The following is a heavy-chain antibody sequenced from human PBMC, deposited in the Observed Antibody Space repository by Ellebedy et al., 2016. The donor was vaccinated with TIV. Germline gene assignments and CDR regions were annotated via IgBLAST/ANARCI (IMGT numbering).Heavy chain of an antibody. CDR2: ISHTGTRT. CDR3: AKGRGGGSDSSAPRYYFDY. J-gene: IGHJ4*02. V-gene: IGHV3-23*01. CDR1: GFTFSSYA. Sequence: PGGSLRLSCAASGFTFSSYAMSWVRQAPGKGLEWVSTISHTGTRTYYTDSVEGRFIISRDTSKKTLYLQMNSLRAEETAIYYCAKGRGGGSDSSAPRYYFDYWGLGTLVTVSS. D-gene: IGHD3-22*01.